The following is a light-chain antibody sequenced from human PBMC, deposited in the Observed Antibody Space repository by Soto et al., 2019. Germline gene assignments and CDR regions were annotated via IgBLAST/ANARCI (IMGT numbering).Light chain of an antibody. CDR3: HQYGDWTPET. Sequence: EIVMTQSPATLSASPGERATLSCRASQSISFNLAWYQQKPGQAPRLLIYGASTRATGIPARFSGSGSGTEFTLTISSLQSEDFAVYYCHQYGDWTPETLGQGTKVDIK. V-gene: IGKV3-15*01. CDR2: GAS. CDR1: QSISFN. J-gene: IGKJ1*01.